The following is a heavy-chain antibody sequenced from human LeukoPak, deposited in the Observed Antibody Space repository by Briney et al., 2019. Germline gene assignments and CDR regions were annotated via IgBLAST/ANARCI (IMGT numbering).Heavy chain of an antibody. Sequence: GGSLRLSCAASGLTVSSNYMSWVRQAPGKGLEWVSAISGSGGSTYYADSVKGRFTISRDNSKNTLYLQMNSLRAEDTAVYYCAKGGEGCSGGSCYGDAFDIWGQGTMVTVSS. CDR1: GLTVSSNY. V-gene: IGHV3-23*01. D-gene: IGHD2-15*01. CDR2: ISGSGGST. CDR3: AKGGEGCSGGSCYGDAFDI. J-gene: IGHJ3*02.